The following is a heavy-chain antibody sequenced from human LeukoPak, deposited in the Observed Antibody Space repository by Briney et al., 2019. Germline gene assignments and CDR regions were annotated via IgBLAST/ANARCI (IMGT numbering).Heavy chain of an antibody. Sequence: SETLSLTCSVSGGSINSYWWTWVRQPAGRGLEFIGRIYTTGRTNYNPSLKSRVSMSVDTSKNKFSLGLRSVSAADTAVYFCARGGYTISSYIFDYWGQGALVTVSS. CDR2: IYTTGRT. CDR3: ARGGYTISSYIFDY. CDR1: GGSINSYW. D-gene: IGHD3-16*02. V-gene: IGHV4-4*07. J-gene: IGHJ4*02.